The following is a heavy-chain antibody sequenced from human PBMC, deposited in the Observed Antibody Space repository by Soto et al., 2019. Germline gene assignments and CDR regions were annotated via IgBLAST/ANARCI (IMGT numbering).Heavy chain of an antibody. CDR2: ISAYNGNT. Sequence: QVQLVQSGAEVKKPGASVKVSCKASGYTFTSYGISWVRQAPGQGLEWMGWISAYNGNTNYAQKLQGSVTMTTDTSTSTAYMERRSLRSDDTAVNYCARDRPRLFIWNDGGDYWGQGSLVTVSS. CDR1: GYTFTSYG. D-gene: IGHD1-1*01. J-gene: IGHJ4*02. CDR3: ARDRPRLFIWNDGGDY. V-gene: IGHV1-18*04.